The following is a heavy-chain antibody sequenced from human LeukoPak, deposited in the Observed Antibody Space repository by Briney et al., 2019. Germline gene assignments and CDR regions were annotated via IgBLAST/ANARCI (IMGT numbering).Heavy chain of an antibody. CDR2: ISAYNGNT. D-gene: IGHD3-22*01. J-gene: IGHJ4*02. CDR1: RSPFSRYG. Sequence: ASGKPSCKASRSPFSRYGISWVRQAPGQGLEGRGWISAYNGNTNYAQKIQGRVTMPSETSTGNAYMELRSLRSDDTAVYYCASFVYDSSGYSPSYTDYWGQGTLVTVSS. V-gene: IGHV1-18*01. CDR3: ASFVYDSSGYSPSYTDY.